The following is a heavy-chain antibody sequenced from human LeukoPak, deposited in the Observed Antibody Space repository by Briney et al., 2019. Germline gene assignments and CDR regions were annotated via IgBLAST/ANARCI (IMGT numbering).Heavy chain of an antibody. CDR2: MNTNSGNR. V-gene: IGHV1-8*01. CDR1: GYTFTNYD. D-gene: IGHD1-26*01. CDR3: ARVTGSIDY. Sequence: ASVKVSCKASGYTFTNYDINWVRQATGQGLEWMGWMNTNSGNRGYAQKFQGRVTMTRDTSISTAYMELSGLRSDDTAVYYCARVTGSIDYWGQGTLVTVSS. J-gene: IGHJ4*02.